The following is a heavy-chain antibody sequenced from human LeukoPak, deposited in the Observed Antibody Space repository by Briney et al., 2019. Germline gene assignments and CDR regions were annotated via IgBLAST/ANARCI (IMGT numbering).Heavy chain of an antibody. CDR1: GFTLSEYW. D-gene: IGHD3-22*01. J-gene: IGHJ4*02. CDR3: ARGPRDSSGYYYGY. Sequence: GGSLRLSCAASGFTLSEYWMSWVRQAPGKGLEWVANIKQDGSEKYYVDSVKGRFTFSRDNAKNSLFLQMNSLRAEDTAVYYCARGPRDSSGYYYGYWGQGTLVTVSS. V-gene: IGHV3-7*04. CDR2: IKQDGSEK.